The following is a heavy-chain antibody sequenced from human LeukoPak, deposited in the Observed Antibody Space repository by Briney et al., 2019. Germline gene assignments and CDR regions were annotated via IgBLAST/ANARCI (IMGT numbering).Heavy chain of an antibody. D-gene: IGHD4-23*01. CDR3: ARLKVVTSSYWYFDL. CDR2: IHPGDSDT. V-gene: IGHV5-51*01. Sequence: GESLKISCKASGYSIITYWIGWVRQLPGKGLEWMGIIHPGDSDTRYSPSFQGQVTISVDKSISTAYLQWSSLEASDTAMYYCARLKVVTSSYWYFDLWGRGTLVTVSS. CDR1: GYSIITYW. J-gene: IGHJ2*01.